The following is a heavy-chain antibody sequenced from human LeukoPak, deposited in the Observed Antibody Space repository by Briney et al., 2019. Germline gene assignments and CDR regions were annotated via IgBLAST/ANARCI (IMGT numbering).Heavy chain of an antibody. CDR1: GYTFTSYV. J-gene: IGHJ6*03. Sequence: ASVKASCKASGYTFTSYVINWVRQATGQGLEWMGWMNPNSGNTGYAQKFQGRVTMTRNTSISTAYMELSSLRSEDTAVYYCARTQVVTIFGVVIYYYYYMDVWGKGTTVTVSS. D-gene: IGHD3-3*01. CDR2: MNPNSGNT. CDR3: ARTQVVTIFGVVIYYYYYMDV. V-gene: IGHV1-8*01.